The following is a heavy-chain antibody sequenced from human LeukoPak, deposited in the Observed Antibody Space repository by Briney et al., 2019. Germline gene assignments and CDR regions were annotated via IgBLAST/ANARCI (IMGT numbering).Heavy chain of an antibody. V-gene: IGHV3-7*01. D-gene: IGHD6-13*01. CDR2: IKQDGSEK. Sequence: EGSLRLSCAASGFTFSTYAMSWVRQAPGKGLEWVANIKQDGSEKYYVDSVEGRFAISRDNAQNSLYLQMNSLRVEDTAMYYCARWQPGFDPWGQGTLVTVSS. CDR1: GFTFSTYA. CDR3: ARWQPGFDP. J-gene: IGHJ5*02.